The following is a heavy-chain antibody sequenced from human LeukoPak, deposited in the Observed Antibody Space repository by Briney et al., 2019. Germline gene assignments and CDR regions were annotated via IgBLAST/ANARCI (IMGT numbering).Heavy chain of an antibody. J-gene: IGHJ5*02. CDR1: GGSISSTNYY. Sequence: TSETLSLTCTVSGGSISSTNYYWGWIRQPPGKGLEWIGSIYYSGSTYYNPSLKSRVTISVDTSKNQFSLKLSSVTAADTAVYYCAREAVAAAGIFDPWGQGTLVTVSS. D-gene: IGHD6-13*01. V-gene: IGHV4-39*07. CDR3: AREAVAAAGIFDP. CDR2: IYYSGST.